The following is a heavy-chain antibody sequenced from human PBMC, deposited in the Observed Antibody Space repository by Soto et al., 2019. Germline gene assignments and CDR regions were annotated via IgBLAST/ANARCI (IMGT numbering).Heavy chain of an antibody. V-gene: IGHV1-69*12. CDR1: GGTFRTYA. CDR2: IIPIFGTA. CDR3: ARGVHYYVPPGAFDI. J-gene: IGHJ3*02. D-gene: IGHD3-22*01. Sequence: QVHLVQSGAEVKKPGSSVKVSCKASGGTFRTYAMSWVRQAPGQGLEWMGGIIPIFGTANYSQKFQGRLTITADESTSTAYMDLSSLTSEDMAVYYCARGVHYYVPPGAFDIWGQGTKVTVSS.